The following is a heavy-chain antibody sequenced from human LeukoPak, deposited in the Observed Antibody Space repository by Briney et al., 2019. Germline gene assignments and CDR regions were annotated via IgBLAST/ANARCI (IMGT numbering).Heavy chain of an antibody. D-gene: IGHD3-16*01. CDR3: SRGQYDTWGRRGNFGS. CDR2: IKIDGSEK. Sequence: GGSLRLSCVASAFTFGKYWVSWVRQAPGKGLVWVANIKIDGSEKNYVDSVKGRFTISRDNTKNSLYLQMNSLRAEDTAVFYWSRGQYDTWGRRGNFGSWGQGTLVIVSS. J-gene: IGHJ4*02. V-gene: IGHV3-7*03. CDR1: AFTFGKYW.